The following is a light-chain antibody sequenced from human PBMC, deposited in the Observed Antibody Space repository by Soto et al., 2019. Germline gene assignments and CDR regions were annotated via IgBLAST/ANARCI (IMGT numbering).Light chain of an antibody. CDR3: QQSYSAPQT. CDR2: AQS. Sequence: DIQMTQSPSSLSASVGDRDTITCRASQHISDYINWYQQKPGKAPKLLIYAQSNLQSGVPSRFSGSRSGTAFSLTITSLQVEDFANYYCQQSYSAPQTFGQGTKVEIK. CDR1: QHISDY. J-gene: IGKJ1*01. V-gene: IGKV1-39*01.